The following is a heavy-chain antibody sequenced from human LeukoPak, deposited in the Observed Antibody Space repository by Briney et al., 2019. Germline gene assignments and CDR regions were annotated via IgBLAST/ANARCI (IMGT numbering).Heavy chain of an antibody. V-gene: IGHV3-74*01. CDR2: TKGDGTNA. CDR3: LRDTLYGSGSYPFFQH. D-gene: IGHD3-10*01. Sequence: GGSLRLSCAASGFTFSSSWMHWVRQGPGNGLVWVSRTKGDGTNAYYADSVKGRFTISRDNAKNTLYLQMNSLRAEDTAVYYCLRDTLYGSGSYPFFQHWGQGTLVTVSS. CDR1: GFTFSSSW. J-gene: IGHJ1*01.